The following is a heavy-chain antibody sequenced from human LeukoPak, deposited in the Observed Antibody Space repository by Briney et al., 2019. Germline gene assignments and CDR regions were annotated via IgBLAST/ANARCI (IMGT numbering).Heavy chain of an antibody. J-gene: IGHJ3*02. CDR2: IIPIFGTA. CDR1: GGTFSSYA. CDR3: ARVVDYDSSGYYYLGDAFDI. V-gene: IGHV1-69*13. D-gene: IGHD3-22*01. Sequence: SVKVSCKASGGTFSSYAISWVRQAPGQGLEWMGGIIPIFGTANYAQKFQGRVTITADESTSTAYMELSSLRSEDTAVYYCARVVDYDSSGYYYLGDAFDIWGQGTMVTVSS.